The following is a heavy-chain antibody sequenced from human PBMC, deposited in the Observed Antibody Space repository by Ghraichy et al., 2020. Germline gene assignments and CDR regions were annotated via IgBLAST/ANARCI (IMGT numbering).Heavy chain of an antibody. CDR2: INYSGST. V-gene: IGHV4-34*01. Sequence: SQTLSLTCAIYGGSFSGYYWSWIRQTPGKGLEWIGEINYSGSTNYNPSLKSRVTISVDTSKNQFSLKLNSVTAADTAVYYCARLPRGNWGQGTLVTVSS. CDR1: GGSFSGYY. CDR3: ARLPRGN. D-gene: IGHD1-1*01. J-gene: IGHJ4*02.